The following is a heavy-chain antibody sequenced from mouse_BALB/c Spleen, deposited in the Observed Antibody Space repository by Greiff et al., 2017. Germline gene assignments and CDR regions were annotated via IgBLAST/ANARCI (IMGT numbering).Heavy chain of an antibody. CDR3: AVYGSSPWLAY. J-gene: IGHJ3*01. D-gene: IGHD1-1*01. Sequence: QVQLQQSGAELVRPGTSVKVSCKASGYAFTNYLIEWVKQRPGQGLEWIGVINPGSGGTNYNEKFKGKATRTADKSSSTAYMQLSSLTSDDSAVYFCAVYGSSPWLAYWGQGTLVTVSA. CDR1: GYAFTNYL. V-gene: IGHV1-54*03. CDR2: INPGSGGT.